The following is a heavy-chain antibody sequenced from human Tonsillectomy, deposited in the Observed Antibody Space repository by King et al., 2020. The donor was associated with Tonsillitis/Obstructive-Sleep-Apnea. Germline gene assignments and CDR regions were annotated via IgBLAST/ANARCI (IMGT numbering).Heavy chain of an antibody. J-gene: IGHJ5*02. V-gene: IGHV3-11*05. D-gene: IGHD4-17*01. CDR1: GFTFSDYY. CDR2: ISSSSSYT. CDR3: ARVDYGDYVSGWFDP. Sequence: VQLVESGGGLVKPGGSLRLSCAASGFTFSDYYMSWIRQAPGKGLEWVSYISSSSSYTNYADSVKGRFTISRDNAKNSLYLQMNSLRAEDTAGYYCARVDYGDYVSGWFDPWGQGTLVTVSS.